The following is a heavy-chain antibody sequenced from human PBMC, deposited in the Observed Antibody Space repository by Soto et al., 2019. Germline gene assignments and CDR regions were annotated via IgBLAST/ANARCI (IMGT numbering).Heavy chain of an antibody. CDR2: INHSGST. Sequence: PSETLSLTCAVYGGSFSGYYWSWIRQPPGKGLEWIGEINHSGSTNYNPSLKSRVTISVDTSKNQFSLKLSSVTAADTAVYYCARARRVIGSSIARASHYYYGIDVWGQGTTVTV. J-gene: IGHJ6*02. CDR1: GGSFSGYY. CDR3: ARARRVIGSSIARASHYYYGIDV. V-gene: IGHV4-34*01. D-gene: IGHD6-6*01.